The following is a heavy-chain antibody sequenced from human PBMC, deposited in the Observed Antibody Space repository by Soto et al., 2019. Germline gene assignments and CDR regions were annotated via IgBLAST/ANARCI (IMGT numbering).Heavy chain of an antibody. CDR3: SSHKVYGACHFDY. CDR2: IYSSGNT. J-gene: IGHJ4*02. Sequence: PSETLSLTCTVSGGSISSSFWNWVRQPPGKGLEWIGYIYSSGNTDYNPSLKSRVTMSVDTSKNQFSLKLSPVTAADPAVYYCSSHKVYGACHFDYWGQGTLVTVSS. CDR1: GGSISSSF. D-gene: IGHD4-17*01. V-gene: IGHV4-59*08.